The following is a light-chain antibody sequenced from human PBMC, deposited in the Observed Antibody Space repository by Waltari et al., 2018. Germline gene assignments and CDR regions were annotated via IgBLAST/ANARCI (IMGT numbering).Light chain of an antibody. CDR1: QSVSDW. CDR3: QHFFNYPYT. V-gene: IGKV1-5*03. J-gene: IGKJ2*01. CDR2: KVS. Sequence: DIQMTQSPSTLSASVGDRVTIACRASQSVSDWLVWYQQKPGEAPKVLIYKVSSLENGVPPRFSGSGFGTEFNLTITSLQPYYFATYYCQHFFNYPYTFGQGTKLE.